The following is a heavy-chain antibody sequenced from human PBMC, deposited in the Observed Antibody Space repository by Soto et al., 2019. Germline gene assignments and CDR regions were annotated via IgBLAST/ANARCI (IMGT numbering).Heavy chain of an antibody. CDR2: LAPISGSP. Sequence: VQMVQSGAEVKEPGSSVKVSCTNSGDTFSHYVMSWVRQAPGQGLEWMGSLAPISGSPNYAERFEGRLTISADAGTSTMYMALRSLKYDDTAVYYCARIGVGSRRWGQGTMVTVSS. CDR3: ARIGVGSRR. V-gene: IGHV1-69*18. J-gene: IGHJ3*01. D-gene: IGHD1-26*01. CDR1: GDTFSHYV.